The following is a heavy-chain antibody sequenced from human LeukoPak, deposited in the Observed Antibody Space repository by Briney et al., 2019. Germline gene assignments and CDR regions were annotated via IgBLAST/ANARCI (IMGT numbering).Heavy chain of an antibody. V-gene: IGHV1-2*06. CDR3: ARYHGDYGPEPDAFDI. Sequence: ASVKVSCKASGYTFTGYYMHWVRQAPGQGLEWMGRINPNSGGTNYAQKFQGRVTMTRDTSISTAYMELSRLRSDDTAVYYCARYHGDYGPEPDAFDIWGQGTMVTVSS. CDR2: INPNSGGT. D-gene: IGHD4-17*01. CDR1: GYTFTGYY. J-gene: IGHJ3*02.